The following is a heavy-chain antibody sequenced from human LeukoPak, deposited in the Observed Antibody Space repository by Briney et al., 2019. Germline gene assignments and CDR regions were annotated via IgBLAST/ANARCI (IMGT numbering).Heavy chain of an antibody. CDR3: ARDNYYGSGSYYLSYYYYMDV. CDR2: IKQDGSEK. V-gene: IGHV3-7*01. CDR1: GFTFSSYW. J-gene: IGHJ6*03. D-gene: IGHD3-10*01. Sequence: GGSLRLSCAASGFTFSSYWMSWVRQAPGKRLEWVANIKQDGSEKYYVDSVKGRFTISRDNAKNSLYLQMNSLRAEDTAVYYCARDNYYGSGSYYLSYYYYMDVWGKGTTVTVSS.